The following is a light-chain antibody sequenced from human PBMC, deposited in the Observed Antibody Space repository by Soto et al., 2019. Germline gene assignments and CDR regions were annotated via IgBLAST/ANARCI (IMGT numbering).Light chain of an antibody. J-gene: IGKJ5*01. CDR2: GAS. CDR1: QSVGSN. Sequence: EIVMTQSAATLSVSPGERATLSCRPSQSVGSNLAWYQQKPGQAPRLLIYGASTRDTGVPARFSGSASGTEFTLTISSLQSEDFAVYFCQQYNDWPRTFGQGTRLEI. CDR3: QQYNDWPRT. V-gene: IGKV3-15*01.